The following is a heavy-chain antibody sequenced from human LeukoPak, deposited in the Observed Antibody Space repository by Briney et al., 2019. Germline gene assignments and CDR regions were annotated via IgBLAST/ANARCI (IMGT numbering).Heavy chain of an antibody. Sequence: PSETLSLTCTVSGGSISSGSYYYGWIRQPPGKGLEWIGSVYYRGTTYYSPSLESRVTISVDTSKSQFSLKLSSVTAADTAVYYCATGSSIYHYYYYMDVWGKGTTVTVSS. CDR2: VYYRGTT. CDR1: GGSISSGSYY. V-gene: IGHV4-39*01. CDR3: ATGSSIYHYYYYMDV. J-gene: IGHJ6*03. D-gene: IGHD2/OR15-2a*01.